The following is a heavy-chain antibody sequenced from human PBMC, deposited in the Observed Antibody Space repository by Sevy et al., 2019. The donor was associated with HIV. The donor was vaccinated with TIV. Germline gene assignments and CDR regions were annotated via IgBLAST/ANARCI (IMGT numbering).Heavy chain of an antibody. CDR1: GFTFSNAW. Sequence: GGSLRLSCAASGFTFSNAWMSWVRQAPGKGLEWVGRIKSKTDGGTTDYAAPVKGRFTISRDDSKNTLSLQMNSLKTEDTAVYYCTTEGLYCSGGSCYSGGFDYWGQGTLVTVSS. J-gene: IGHJ4*02. V-gene: IGHV3-15*01. D-gene: IGHD2-15*01. CDR2: IKSKTDGGTT. CDR3: TTEGLYCSGGSCYSGGFDY.